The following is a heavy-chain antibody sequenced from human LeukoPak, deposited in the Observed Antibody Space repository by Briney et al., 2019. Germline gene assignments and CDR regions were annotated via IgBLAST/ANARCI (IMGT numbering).Heavy chain of an antibody. D-gene: IGHD3-10*01. CDR1: GYPFTRYG. Sequence: ASVKVSCKASGYPFTRYGISWVRQAPGQGLDWMGWISGYNGNTKYAQKLQGRLTLTTDTSTSTAYMDLRSLRSDDTAVYYCASRNYYASGTETGYYFDFWGQGTLVTVSS. CDR2: ISGYNGNT. CDR3: ASRNYYASGTETGYYFDF. J-gene: IGHJ4*02. V-gene: IGHV1-18*01.